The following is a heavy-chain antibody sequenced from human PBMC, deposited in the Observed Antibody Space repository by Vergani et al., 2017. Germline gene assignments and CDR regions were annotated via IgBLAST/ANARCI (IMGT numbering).Heavy chain of an antibody. CDR2: ISDSGGGT. CDR1: GFTFRSYA. V-gene: IGHV3-23*01. CDR3: AKEGIGARLFDY. Sequence: EVQLLESGGGLVQPGGSLRLSCAASGFTFRSYAMSWVRQAPGKGLEWVSTISDSGGGTSYADSVKGRFTISRDNSKNPLFLQMNSLRVEDTAIYYCAKEGIGARLFDYWGQGTLVTVSS. J-gene: IGHJ4*02. D-gene: IGHD6-6*01.